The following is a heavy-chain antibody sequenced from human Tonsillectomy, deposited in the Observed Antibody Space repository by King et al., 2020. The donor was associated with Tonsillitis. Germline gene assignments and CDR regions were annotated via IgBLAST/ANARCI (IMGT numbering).Heavy chain of an antibody. V-gene: IGHV4-59*08. D-gene: IGHD3-3*01. J-gene: IGHJ4*02. CDR1: GDSISPYY. Sequence: VQLQESGPGLVKPSETLSLTCTVFGDSISPYYWSWIRQPPGKGLEWIGYIYYSGNTNYNPSLKSRVTLSVETSNNQFSLRMSSVTAAAPAVYFCASLSNYDFPYWGQGSLVTVSS. CDR2: IYYSGNT. CDR3: ASLSNYDFPY.